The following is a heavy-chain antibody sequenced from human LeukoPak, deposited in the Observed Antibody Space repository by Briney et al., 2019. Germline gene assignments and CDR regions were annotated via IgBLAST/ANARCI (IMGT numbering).Heavy chain of an antibody. V-gene: IGHV3-15*01. Sequence: GGSLRLSCAASGFTFSNAWMSWVRQAPGKGLEWVGRIKSKTDGGTTDYAAPVKGRFTISRDDSKNTLYLQMNSLKTEDTAVYYCTTDIPQHGEFDYWGQGTLVTVSS. CDR1: GFTFSNAW. CDR2: IKSKTDGGTT. CDR3: TTDIPQHGEFDY. D-gene: IGHD4-17*01. J-gene: IGHJ4*02.